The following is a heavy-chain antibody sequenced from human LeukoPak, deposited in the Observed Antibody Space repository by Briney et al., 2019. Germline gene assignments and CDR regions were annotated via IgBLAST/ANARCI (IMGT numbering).Heavy chain of an antibody. CDR3: ARGYCSSTSCQNRDYGMDV. D-gene: IGHD2-2*01. J-gene: IGHJ6*02. CDR2: ISYDGSNK. Sequence: GGSLRLSCAASGFIFSSYAMHWVRQAPGKGLEWVAVISYDGSNKYDADSVKGRFTISRDNSKNTLYLQMNSLRTEDTAVYYCARGYCSSTSCQNRDYGMDVWGQGTTVTVSS. CDR1: GFIFSSYA. V-gene: IGHV3-30-3*01.